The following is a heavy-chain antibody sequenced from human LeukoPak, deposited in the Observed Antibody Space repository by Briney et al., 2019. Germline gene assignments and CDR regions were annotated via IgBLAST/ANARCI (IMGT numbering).Heavy chain of an antibody. V-gene: IGHV3-21*01. J-gene: IGHJ4*02. CDR1: GFTFSSYA. CDR3: ARARPTVDY. CDR2: ISSSSSYI. D-gene: IGHD4-17*01. Sequence: PGGSLRLSCAASGFTFSSYAMSWVRQAPGKGLEWVSSISSSSSYIYYADSVKGRFTISRDNAKNSLYLQMNSLRAEDTAVYYCARARPTVDYWGQGTLVTVSS.